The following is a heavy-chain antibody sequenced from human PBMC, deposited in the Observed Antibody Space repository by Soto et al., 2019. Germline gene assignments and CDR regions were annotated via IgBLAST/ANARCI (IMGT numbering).Heavy chain of an antibody. CDR3: ARNNGSIAVAGPNMDWYFDL. J-gene: IGHJ2*01. CDR2: IYYSGST. V-gene: IGHV4-31*03. CDR1: GGSISSGGYY. Sequence: QVQLQESGPGLVKPSQTLSLTCTVSGGSISSGGYYWSWIRQHPGKGLEWIGYIYYSGSTYYNPSLKSRVTISVDTSKNQFSLKLSSVTAADTAVYYCARNNGSIAVAGPNMDWYFDLWGRGTLVTVSS. D-gene: IGHD6-19*01.